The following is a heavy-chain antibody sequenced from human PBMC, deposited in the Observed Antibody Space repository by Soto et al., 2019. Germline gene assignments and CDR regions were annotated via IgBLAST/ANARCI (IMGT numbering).Heavy chain of an antibody. Sequence: ASVKVSCKASGYTFTSYYMHWVRQAPEQGLEWMGIINPSGGSTSYAQKFQGRVTMTRDTSTSTVYMELSSLRSEDTAVYYCARDLYDSSGYYSILFDYWGQGTLVTVSS. V-gene: IGHV1-46*01. D-gene: IGHD3-22*01. CDR3: ARDLYDSSGYYSILFDY. CDR2: INPSGGST. CDR1: GYTFTSYY. J-gene: IGHJ4*02.